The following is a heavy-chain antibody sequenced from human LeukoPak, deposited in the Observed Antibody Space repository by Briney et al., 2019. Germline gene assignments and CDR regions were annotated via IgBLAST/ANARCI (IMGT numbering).Heavy chain of an antibody. CDR1: GGTFSSYA. J-gene: IGHJ4*02. D-gene: IGHD2-2*02. Sequence: SVKVSCKASGGTFSSYAISWVRQAPGQGLEWMGGIIPIFGTANYAQKFQGRVAITADESTSTAYMELSSLRSEDTAVYYCARATLGYCSSTSCYTPLGYWGQGTLVTVSS. V-gene: IGHV1-69*01. CDR2: IIPIFGTA. CDR3: ARATLGYCSSTSCYTPLGY.